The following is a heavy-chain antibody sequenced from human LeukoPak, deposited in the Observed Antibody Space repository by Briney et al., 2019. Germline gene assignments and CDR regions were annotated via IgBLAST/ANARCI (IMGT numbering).Heavy chain of an antibody. V-gene: IGHV1-18*01. Sequence: GASVKLSCKASGYTFTSYGISWGRQAPGQGLEWMGCISAYNGNTNYAQTLKGRVTMTTDTSTSTAYMELRSLRSDDTAVYYCARGPPVYGGSCYGYWGQGTLVTVSS. CDR1: GYTFTSYG. CDR2: ISAYNGNT. CDR3: ARGPPVYGGSCYGY. D-gene: IGHD2-15*01. J-gene: IGHJ4*02.